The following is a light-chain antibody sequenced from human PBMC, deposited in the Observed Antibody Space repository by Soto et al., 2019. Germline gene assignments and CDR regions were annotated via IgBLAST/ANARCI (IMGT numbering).Light chain of an antibody. CDR1: QSVSSSY. V-gene: IGKV3-20*01. Sequence: EIVLTQSPGTLSLSPGERATLSCRASQSVSSSYLAWYQQKPGQAPRLLIYGASSRATGIPDRFSGSGSGTDFTLNISRLEPEDFVVYYCQQYGSSSWTFGQGTKVDIK. J-gene: IGKJ1*01. CDR3: QQYGSSSWT. CDR2: GAS.